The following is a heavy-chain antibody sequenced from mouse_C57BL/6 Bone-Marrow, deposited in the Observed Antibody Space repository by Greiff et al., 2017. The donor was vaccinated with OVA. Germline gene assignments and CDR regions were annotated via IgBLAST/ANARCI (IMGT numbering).Heavy chain of an antibody. V-gene: IGHV1-81*01. Sequence: VQLQQSGAELARPGASVKLSCKASGYTFTSYGISWVKQRTGQGLEWIGEIYPRSGNTYYNEKFKGKATLTADKSSSTAYMELRSLTSEDSAVYFCARGGGITTVVATDDYWGQGTTLTVSS. CDR3: ARGGGITTVVATDDY. D-gene: IGHD1-1*01. J-gene: IGHJ2*01. CDR2: IYPRSGNT. CDR1: GYTFTSYG.